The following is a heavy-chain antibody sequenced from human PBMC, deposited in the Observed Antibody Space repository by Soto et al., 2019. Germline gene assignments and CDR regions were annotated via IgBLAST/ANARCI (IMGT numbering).Heavy chain of an antibody. Sequence: DVQLVESGGALVQPGGSLRLSCTASGFDFRRYCMFWVRQAPGEGLEWVADINEDGSNQWYGDSVKGRFTISRDNAGNSLFLQTTSLRGDDTAVYYCVRALSAGYGFGYWGQGTLVTVSS. D-gene: IGHD5-18*01. CDR2: INEDGSNQ. CDR3: VRALSAGYGFGY. V-gene: IGHV3-7*05. CDR1: GFDFRRYC. J-gene: IGHJ4*02.